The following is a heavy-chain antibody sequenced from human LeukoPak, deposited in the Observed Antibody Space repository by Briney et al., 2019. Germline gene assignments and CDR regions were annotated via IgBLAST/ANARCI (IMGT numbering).Heavy chain of an antibody. CDR3: AKDPESYYYESSGSENWFDP. V-gene: IGHV3-23*01. CDR2: ISGSGGRT. CDR1: GFTFSSYA. D-gene: IGHD3-22*01. Sequence: GGSLRLSCAASGFTFSSYAMSWVRQAPGKGLEWVSAISGSGGRTYYADSVKGRVTISRDNSKNTLYLQMNSLRAEGTAVYYCAKDPESYYYESSGSENWFDPWGQGNLVTVSS. J-gene: IGHJ5*02.